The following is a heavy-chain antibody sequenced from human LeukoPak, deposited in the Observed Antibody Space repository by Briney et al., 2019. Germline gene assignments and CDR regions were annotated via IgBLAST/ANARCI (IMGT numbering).Heavy chain of an antibody. J-gene: IGHJ6*02. CDR2: SGGSGVST. D-gene: IGHD3-10*01. CDR3: AKGERPQYMVRGVPYDYYLMDV. Sequence: GGSLRLSCAASGFTFSSYAMSWVRQAPGKGLEWVSGSGGSGVSTYYADSVKGRFTISRDNSKNTLYLQMSSLRAEDTAVYYCAKGERPQYMVRGVPYDYYLMDVWGRGTTVTVSS. CDR1: GFTFSSYA. V-gene: IGHV3-23*01.